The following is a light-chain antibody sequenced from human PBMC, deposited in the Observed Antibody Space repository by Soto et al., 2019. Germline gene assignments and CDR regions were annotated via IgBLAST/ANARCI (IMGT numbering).Light chain of an antibody. V-gene: IGKV1-5*03. J-gene: IGKJ1*01. Sequence: DIQMTQSPSTLSASVGDRVTITCRASQSISSWLAWYQQKPGKAPKLMIYKASSLQSGVPSRLSGSGSGTEFTRTISSLLPDDIATYYCQQYNSYWTCGQGTKVDIK. CDR2: KAS. CDR3: QQYNSYWT. CDR1: QSISSW.